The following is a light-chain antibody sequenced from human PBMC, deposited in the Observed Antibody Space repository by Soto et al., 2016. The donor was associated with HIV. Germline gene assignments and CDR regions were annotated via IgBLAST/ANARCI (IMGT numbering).Light chain of an antibody. CDR1: NIGAKS. Sequence: SYVLSQPPSMSVAPGEPARITCGGNNIGAKSVHWYQQKPGQAPLLVVYEDSDRPSGTPERFSGSNSGNTATLTISRVEAGDEADYYCQVWDTNSDHPVFGGGTTVTVL. J-gene: IGLJ2*01. CDR3: QVWDTNSDHPV. CDR2: EDS. V-gene: IGLV3-21*02.